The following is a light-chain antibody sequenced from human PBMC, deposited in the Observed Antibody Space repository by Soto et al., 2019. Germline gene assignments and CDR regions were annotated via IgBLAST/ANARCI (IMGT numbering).Light chain of an antibody. CDR1: SSDVGAYNY. J-gene: IGLJ1*01. V-gene: IGLV2-14*03. CDR3: CSYTSSSSLV. CDR2: DVT. Sequence: QSVLTQPASVSGSPGQSITISCTGTSSDVGAYNYVSWYQQYPGKAPKLMIYDVTSRPSGVSNRFSGSKSGNAASPTISGLQAEDEADYYCCSYTSSSSLVFGTGTKVT.